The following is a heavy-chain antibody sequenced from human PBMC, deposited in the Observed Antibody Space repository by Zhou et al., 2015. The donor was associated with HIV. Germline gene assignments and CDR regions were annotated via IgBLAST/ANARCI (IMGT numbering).Heavy chain of an antibody. Sequence: QVQLVQSGAEVQKPGSSVKVSCKASGGSFSNYAISWVRQAPGQGLEWMGGIIPIFGTANYVQKFQGRVAITADESTSTVYMDLNSLRSEDTAVYYCARARWLPYAGWFDPWGQGTLVTVSS. CDR2: IIPIFGTA. J-gene: IGHJ5*02. D-gene: IGHD5-12*01. CDR3: ARARWLPYAGWFDP. V-gene: IGHV1-69*01. CDR1: GGSFSNYA.